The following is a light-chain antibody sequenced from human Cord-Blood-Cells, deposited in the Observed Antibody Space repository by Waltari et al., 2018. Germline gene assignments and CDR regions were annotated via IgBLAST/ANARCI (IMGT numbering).Light chain of an antibody. V-gene: IGLV2-14*01. J-gene: IGLJ2*01. Sequence: ALTQPASVSGSPGQSITISCTGTSSDVGGYNYVSWYQQHPGKAPKLMIYDVSNRPSGVSNRFSGSKSGNTASLTISGLQAEDEADYYCSSYTSSSTPVVFGGGTKLTVL. CDR3: SSYTSSSTPVV. CDR1: SSDVGGYNY. CDR2: DVS.